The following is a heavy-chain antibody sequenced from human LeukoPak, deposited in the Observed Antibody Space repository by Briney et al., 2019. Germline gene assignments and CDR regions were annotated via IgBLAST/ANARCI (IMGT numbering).Heavy chain of an antibody. CDR1: GYSFSGYH. J-gene: IGHJ4*02. V-gene: IGHV1-2*02. D-gene: IGHD5-24*01. Sequence: GASVKVSCKASGYSFSGYHIHWVRQAPGQGLEWMGWIHPNSGGTNYAQKFQGRVTMTRDTSISTAYLDLSRLRSDDTAVYYCARVVVRDANNYKDYWGQGTLVTVSS. CDR3: ARVVVRDANNYKDY. CDR2: IHPNSGGT.